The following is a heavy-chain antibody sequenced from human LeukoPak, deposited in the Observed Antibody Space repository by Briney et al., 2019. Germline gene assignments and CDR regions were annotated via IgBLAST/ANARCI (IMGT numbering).Heavy chain of an antibody. J-gene: IGHJ6*03. CDR1: GGSISSHY. V-gene: IGHV4-59*11. CDR2: IHYSGST. Sequence: ASETLSLTCTVSGGSISSHYWSWIRQPPGKGLEWIGYIHYSGSTNYNPSLKSRVTISVDTSKNQFSLKLSSVTAADTAVYYCARGPRALTPYYYYMDVWGKGTTVTVSS. CDR3: ARGPRALTPYYYYMDV. D-gene: IGHD3-9*01.